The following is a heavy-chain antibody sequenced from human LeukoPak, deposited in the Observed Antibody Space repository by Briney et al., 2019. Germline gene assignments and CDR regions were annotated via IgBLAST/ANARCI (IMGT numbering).Heavy chain of an antibody. CDR3: ARVDGDYVMADAFDI. D-gene: IGHD4-17*01. J-gene: IGHJ3*02. CDR1: GGSISSSNW. V-gene: IGHV4-4*02. Sequence: SGTLSLTCAVSGGSISSSNWWSWVRQPPGKGLEWIGYIYHSGSTYYNPSLKSRVTISVDRSKNQFSLKLSSATAADTAVYYCARVDGDYVMADAFDIWGQGTMVTVSS. CDR2: IYHSGST.